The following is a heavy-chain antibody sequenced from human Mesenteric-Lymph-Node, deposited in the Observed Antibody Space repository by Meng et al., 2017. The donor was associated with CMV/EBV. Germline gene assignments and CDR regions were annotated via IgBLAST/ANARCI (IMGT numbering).Heavy chain of an antibody. CDR3: ARGWGSGEYRPQYDY. Sequence: GESLKISCAASGFSFISYWMSWVRQAPGKGLEWVANINQDGSGKYYVDSVKGRFTISRDNAKNSMYLQMSSLRAEDTAVYYCARGWGSGEYRPQYDYWGQGTLVTVSS. J-gene: IGHJ4*02. CDR1: GFSFISYW. V-gene: IGHV3-7*01. D-gene: IGHD5-12*01. CDR2: INQDGSGK.